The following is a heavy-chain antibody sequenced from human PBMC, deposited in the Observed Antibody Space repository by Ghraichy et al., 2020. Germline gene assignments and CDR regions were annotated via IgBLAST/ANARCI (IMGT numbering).Heavy chain of an antibody. D-gene: IGHD3-16*01. CDR3: TTFIRGWGMDV. Sequence: GESLNISCTTSGFSFGDYALSWVRQAPGKGLEWVGFIRSKAYGGTPQYAASVKGRFTISRDDSKSIVYLQMNSLKTEDTAVYYCTTFIRGWGMDVWGQGTTVTVSS. CDR2: IRSKAYGGTP. CDR1: GFSFGDYA. V-gene: IGHV3-49*04. J-gene: IGHJ6*02.